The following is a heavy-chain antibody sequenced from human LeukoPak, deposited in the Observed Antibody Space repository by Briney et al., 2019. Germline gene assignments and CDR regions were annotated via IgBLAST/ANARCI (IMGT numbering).Heavy chain of an antibody. J-gene: IGHJ5*02. Sequence: ASVKVSCKASGFTFTGYSLHWVRQAPGQGLEWMGWINPNSGGTNYAQKFQGRVTMTRDTSINTAYLELSSLRSDDTAVYYCAREYYYGSGSYYLWFDPRGQGTLVTVS. V-gene: IGHV1-2*02. D-gene: IGHD3-10*01. CDR1: GFTFTGYS. CDR2: INPNSGGT. CDR3: AREYYYGSGSYYLWFDP.